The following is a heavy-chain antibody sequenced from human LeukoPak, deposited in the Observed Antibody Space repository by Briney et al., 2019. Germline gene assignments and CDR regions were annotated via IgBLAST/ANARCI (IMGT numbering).Heavy chain of an antibody. D-gene: IGHD1-26*01. Sequence: GRSLRLSCTVSGFPFSDYVVHWVRQAPGKGLEWVAVTSADESIKSYSDSVRGRFTISRDNFKNILYLQMDSLGLEDTAVYFCARDPFLGDPDFLDYWGRGTLVTVSS. CDR3: ARDPFLGDPDFLDY. CDR2: TSADESIK. CDR1: GFPFSDYV. V-gene: IGHV3-30*03. J-gene: IGHJ4*02.